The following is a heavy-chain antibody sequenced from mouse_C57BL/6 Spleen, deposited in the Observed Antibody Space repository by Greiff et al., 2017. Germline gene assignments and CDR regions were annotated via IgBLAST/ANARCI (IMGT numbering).Heavy chain of an antibody. Sequence: QVQLQQSGAELVRPGTSVKVSCKASGYAFTNYLIEWVKQRPGQGLEWIGVINPGSGGTNYNEKFKGKATLTADKSSSTAYMQLSSLTSEDSAVYFCARSYSPYWYFDVWGTGTTVTVSS. CDR1: GYAFTNYL. J-gene: IGHJ1*03. CDR2: INPGSGGT. CDR3: ARSYSPYWYFDV. V-gene: IGHV1-54*01. D-gene: IGHD2-12*01.